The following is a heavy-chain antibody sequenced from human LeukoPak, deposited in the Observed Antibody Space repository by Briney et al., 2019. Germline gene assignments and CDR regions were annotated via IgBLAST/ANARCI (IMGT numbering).Heavy chain of an antibody. CDR3: ARDLPPSFFYHMDG. Sequence: GGSLRLSCAASGFTFSSYSMNWVRQAPGKGLEWVSYISSSSSTIYYADSVKGRFTISRDNAKNSLYLQMNSLRAEDTAVYYCARDLPPSFFYHMDGWGKGTPVTVSS. V-gene: IGHV3-48*04. CDR2: ISSSSSTI. CDR1: GFTFSSYS. J-gene: IGHJ6*03.